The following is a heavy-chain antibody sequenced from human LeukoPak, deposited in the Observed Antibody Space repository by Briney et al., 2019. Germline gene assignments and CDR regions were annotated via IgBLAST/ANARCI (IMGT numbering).Heavy chain of an antibody. D-gene: IGHD5-12*01. V-gene: IGHV3-23*01. CDR2: IGGGGGST. CDR1: AFTFSSYA. Sequence: GGSLRLPCAASAFTFSSYAMSWVRQAPGKGLEWVSAIGGGGGSTYYADSVKGRFTISRDNSRHTLYLQMNSLRAEDTAVYYCARGPSGYHNTGGQGTLVTVSS. J-gene: IGHJ4*02. CDR3: ARGPSGYHNT.